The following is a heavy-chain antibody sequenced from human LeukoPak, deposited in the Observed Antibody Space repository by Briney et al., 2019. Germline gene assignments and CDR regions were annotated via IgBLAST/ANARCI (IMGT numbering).Heavy chain of an antibody. Sequence: PGGSLRLSCAASGFAVSSNFMSWVRQAPGKGLEWVSVIYSGGTTHYADSVKGRFTIYRDNSKNTLYLHMNIVRAEDAGVYYCASGRRDFDYWGQGTLVTVSS. V-gene: IGHV3-66*01. J-gene: IGHJ4*02. CDR1: GFAVSSNF. CDR3: ASGRRDFDY. CDR2: IYSGGTT.